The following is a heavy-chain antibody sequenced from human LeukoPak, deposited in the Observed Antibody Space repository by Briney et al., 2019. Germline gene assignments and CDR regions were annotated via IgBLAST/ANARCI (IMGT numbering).Heavy chain of an antibody. CDR1: GGTFSSYA. D-gene: IGHD6-13*01. CDR2: IIPILGIA. CDR3: ANSWGLPGYSSSWQLDY. V-gene: IGHV1-69*04. J-gene: IGHJ4*02. Sequence: SGKVSCKASGGTFSSYAISWVRQAPGQGLEWMGRIIPILGIAKYAQKFQGRVTITADKSTSTAYMELSSLRSEDTAVYYCANSWGLPGYSSSWQLDYWGQGTLVTVSS.